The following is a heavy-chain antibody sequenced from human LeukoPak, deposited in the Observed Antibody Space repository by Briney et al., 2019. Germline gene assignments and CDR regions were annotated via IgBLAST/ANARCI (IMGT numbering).Heavy chain of an antibody. Sequence: SGPTLVNPTQTLTLTCTFSGFSLSTSGVGVGWIRQPPGKALEWLALIYWDDDKRYSPSLKSRLTVTKDTYKNQGVLTMTNMDPVDTATYYCAHLLYYDILRGFDYWGQGTLVTVSS. CDR2: IYWDDDK. CDR3: AHLLYYDILRGFDY. V-gene: IGHV2-5*02. CDR1: GFSLSTSGVG. D-gene: IGHD3-9*01. J-gene: IGHJ4*02.